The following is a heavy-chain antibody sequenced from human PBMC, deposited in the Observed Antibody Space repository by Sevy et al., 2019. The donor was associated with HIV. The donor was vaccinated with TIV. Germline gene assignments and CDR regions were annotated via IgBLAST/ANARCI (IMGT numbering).Heavy chain of an antibody. V-gene: IGHV3-48*03. CDR2: ISSSGSTI. D-gene: IGHD2-2*01. Sequence: GGSLRLSCAASGFTFSSYEMNWVRQAPGKGLEWVSYISSSGSTIYYADSVKGRFTISRDNAKNSLYLQMNSMRAEETAVYYCARASSTRRVVTGGIDYWGQGTLVTVSS. J-gene: IGHJ4*02. CDR1: GFTFSSYE. CDR3: ARASSTRRVVTGGIDY.